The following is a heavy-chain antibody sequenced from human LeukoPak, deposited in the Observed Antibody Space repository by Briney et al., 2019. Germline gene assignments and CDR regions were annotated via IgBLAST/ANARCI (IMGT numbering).Heavy chain of an antibody. D-gene: IGHD6-19*01. V-gene: IGHV3-48*04. CDR3: ARDFEQWLQDY. CDR2: ISSSSSTI. CDR1: GFTFSSYS. Sequence: GGSLRLSCAASGFTFSSYSMNWVRQAPGKGLEWVSYISSSSSTIYYADSVKGRFTISRDNAKNSLYLQMNSLRAEDTAVYYCARDFEQWLQDYWGQGTLVTVSS. J-gene: IGHJ4*02.